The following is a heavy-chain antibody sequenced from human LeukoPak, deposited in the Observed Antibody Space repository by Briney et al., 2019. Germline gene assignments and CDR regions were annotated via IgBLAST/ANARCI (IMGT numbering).Heavy chain of an antibody. J-gene: IGHJ4*02. D-gene: IGHD6-19*01. Sequence: GASVKVSCKASGYTFTTYDINWVRQATGQGLEWMGWLNPNNGNTGYAQKFQGRVTITRNTSINTAYMELSRLRSDDTAVYYCARGPWLDHYYFDYWGQGTLVTVSS. CDR1: GYTFTTYD. V-gene: IGHV1-8*03. CDR3: ARGPWLDHYYFDY. CDR2: LNPNNGNT.